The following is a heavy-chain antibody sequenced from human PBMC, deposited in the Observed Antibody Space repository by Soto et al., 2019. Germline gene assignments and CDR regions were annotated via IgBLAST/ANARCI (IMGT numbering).Heavy chain of an antibody. CDR2: ISYDGSNK. D-gene: IGHD6-19*01. Sequence: QVQLVESGGGVVQPGRSLRLSCAAAGFTVSSYGMHWVRQAPGKGLEWVAVISYDGSNKYYADSVKGRFTISRDNSKNTLYLQMNSLRAEDTAVYYCAKDPVAGRTYGMDVCGQGTTVTVSS. CDR1: GFTVSSYG. V-gene: IGHV3-30*18. CDR3: AKDPVAGRTYGMDV. J-gene: IGHJ6*02.